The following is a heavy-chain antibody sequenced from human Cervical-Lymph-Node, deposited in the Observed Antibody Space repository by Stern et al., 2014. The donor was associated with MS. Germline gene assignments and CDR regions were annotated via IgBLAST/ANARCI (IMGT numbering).Heavy chain of an antibody. J-gene: IGHJ4*02. CDR3: ARKDMAFDY. Sequence: QLVESGAEVKKPGESLKISCKVSGYSFWTFWIGWGRQMPGKGLEWMGSIYPGDSDTRYSPPFQGQVTISVDKSRTTAYLQWSSLKASDTAMYYCARKDMAFDYWGQGTLVTVSS. V-gene: IGHV5-51*03. CDR1: GYSFWTFW. CDR2: IYPGDSDT. D-gene: IGHD5-24*01.